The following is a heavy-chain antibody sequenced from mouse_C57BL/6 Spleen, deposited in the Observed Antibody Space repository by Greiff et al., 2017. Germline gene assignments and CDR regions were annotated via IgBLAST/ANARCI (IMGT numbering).Heavy chain of an antibody. V-gene: IGHV7-3*01. CDR3: ARGNWDVLPYYFDY. Sequence: EVNVVESGGGLVQPGGSLSLSCEASGFTFTDYYMSWVRQPPGKALEWLGFIRHKANGYTKEYSASVKGRFTISRDNSQSILYRQMNALRAEDSATDYCARGNWDVLPYYFDYWGQGTPLTVSS. J-gene: IGHJ2*01. CDR2: IRHKANGYTK. CDR1: GFTFTDYY. D-gene: IGHD4-1*02.